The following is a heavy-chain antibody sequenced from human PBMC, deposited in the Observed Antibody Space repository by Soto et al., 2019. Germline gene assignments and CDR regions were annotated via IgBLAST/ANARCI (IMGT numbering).Heavy chain of an antibody. CDR2: IHYNGNT. CDR3: AREGNLGRWLQPLDF. Sequence: SETLSLTCTVSGDSISASSWSWVRQPPGKGLEWIGNIHYNGNTKYNPSLKSRVTMSVDTSKNQFSLKLISVTAAGTAKYFCAREGNLGRWLQPLDFWGQGTLVTVSS. CDR1: GDSISASS. J-gene: IGHJ4*02. V-gene: IGHV4-59*01. D-gene: IGHD5-12*01.